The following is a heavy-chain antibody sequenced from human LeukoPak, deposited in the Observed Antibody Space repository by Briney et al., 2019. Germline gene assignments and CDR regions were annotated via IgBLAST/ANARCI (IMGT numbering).Heavy chain of an antibody. Sequence: PGGSLRLSCAASGFTFSSYAMSWVRQAPGKGLEWVSAISGSSGSTYYADSVKGRFTISRDNSKNTLYLQMNSLRAEDTAVYYCGCLRGATGGSVVDYWGQGTLVTVSS. CDR3: GCLRGATGGSVVDY. CDR1: GFTFSSYA. CDR2: ISGSSGST. J-gene: IGHJ4*02. V-gene: IGHV3-23*01. D-gene: IGHD1-26*01.